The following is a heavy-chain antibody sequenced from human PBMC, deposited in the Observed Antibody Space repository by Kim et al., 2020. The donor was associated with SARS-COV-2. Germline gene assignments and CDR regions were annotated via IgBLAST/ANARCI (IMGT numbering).Heavy chain of an antibody. J-gene: IGHJ4*02. CDR1: GVSISGDY. V-gene: IGHV4-59*08. CDR3: ARHLSGSGAFYNVGY. D-gene: IGHD3-10*01. CDR2: ISYAGTM. Sequence: SETLSLTCNVSGVSISGDYWSWIRQTPEKGLQWIASISYAGTMSYNPSLKSRVTISVDTSKNQVSLKLSSVTAADTAMYYCARHLSGSGAFYNVGYWGQVSLVTVSS.